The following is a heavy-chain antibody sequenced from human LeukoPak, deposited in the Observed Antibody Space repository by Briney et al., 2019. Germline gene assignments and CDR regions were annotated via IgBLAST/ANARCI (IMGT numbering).Heavy chain of an antibody. CDR2: ISDSGGST. J-gene: IGHJ3*02. V-gene: IGHV3-23*01. CDR3: ARDLNWGAGALDI. D-gene: IGHD7-27*01. Sequence: PGGSLRLSCAVSGITLSNYGMSWVRQAPGKGLEWVAGISDSGGSTNYADSVKGRFTISRDNPKNTLYLQMNSLRAEDTAVYFCARDLNWGAGALDIWGQGTMVTVSS. CDR1: GITLSNYG.